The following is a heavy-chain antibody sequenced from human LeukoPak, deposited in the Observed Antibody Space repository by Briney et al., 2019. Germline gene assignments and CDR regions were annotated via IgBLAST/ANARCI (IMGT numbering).Heavy chain of an antibody. Sequence: GESLKISCKASGYIFTSYWIGWVRQMPGKGLEWMGIIFPGDSDIRYSPSFQGQVTISADKSISTAYLQWSSLKASDTAMYYCARQGIYYEVDSWGQGTLVTVSS. CDR2: IFPGDSDI. V-gene: IGHV5-51*01. D-gene: IGHD1-26*01. CDR1: GYIFTSYW. CDR3: ARQGIYYEVDS. J-gene: IGHJ4*02.